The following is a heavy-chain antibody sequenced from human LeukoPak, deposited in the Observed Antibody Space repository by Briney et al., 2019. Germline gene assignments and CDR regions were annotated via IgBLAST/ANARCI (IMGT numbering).Heavy chain of an antibody. J-gene: IGHJ3*02. CDR3: ASPEDYYGSGSYYNGAFDI. D-gene: IGHD3-10*01. CDR2: ISSSGSTI. V-gene: IGHV3-48*03. CDR1: GFTFSSYE. Sequence: GGSLRLSCAASGFTFSSYEMNWVRQAPGKGLEWVSYISSSGSTIYYADSAKGRFTISRDNAKNSLYLQMNSLRAEDTAVYYCASPEDYYGSGSYYNGAFDIWGQGTMVTVSS.